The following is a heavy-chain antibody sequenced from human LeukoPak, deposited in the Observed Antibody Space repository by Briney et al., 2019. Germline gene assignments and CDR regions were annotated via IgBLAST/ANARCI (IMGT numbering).Heavy chain of an antibody. D-gene: IGHD3-9*01. Sequence: GGSLRLSCAASGFTFSSYAMSWVRQAPGKGLEWVSAISGSGGSTYYADSVKGRFTISRDNSKNTLYLQMNRLRAEDTAVYYCVKGPLRYFDWLFSYWGQGTLVTVSS. CDR3: VKGPLRYFDWLFSY. V-gene: IGHV3-23*01. CDR1: GFTFSSYA. CDR2: ISGSGGST. J-gene: IGHJ4*02.